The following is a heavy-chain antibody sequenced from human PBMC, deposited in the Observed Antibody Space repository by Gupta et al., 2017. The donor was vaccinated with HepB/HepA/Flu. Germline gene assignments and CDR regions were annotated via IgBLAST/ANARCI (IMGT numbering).Heavy chain of an antibody. CDR1: GGSFSGYY. CDR2: INHSGST. J-gene: IGHJ3*02. V-gene: IGHV4-34*01. CDR3: ARGRAGGVGATRSGAFDI. D-gene: IGHD1-26*01. Sequence: QVQLQQWGAGLLKPSETLSLTCAVYGGSFSGYYWSWIRQPPGKGLEWIGEINHSGSTNYNPSLKSRVTISVDTSKNQFSLKLSSVTAADTAVYYCARGRAGGVGATRSGAFDIWGQGTMVTVSS.